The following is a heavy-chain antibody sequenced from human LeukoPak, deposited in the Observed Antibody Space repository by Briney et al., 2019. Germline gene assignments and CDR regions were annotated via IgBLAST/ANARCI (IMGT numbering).Heavy chain of an antibody. V-gene: IGHV1-69*04. Sequence: GASVKVSCKASGYTFTSYDINWVRQATGQGLEWMGRIIPILGIANYAQKFQGRVTITADKSTSTAYMELSSLRSEDTAVYYCAKSSGQDYWGQGTLVTVSS. D-gene: IGHD6-19*01. CDR2: IIPILGIA. CDR3: AKSSGQDY. CDR1: GYTFTSYD. J-gene: IGHJ4*02.